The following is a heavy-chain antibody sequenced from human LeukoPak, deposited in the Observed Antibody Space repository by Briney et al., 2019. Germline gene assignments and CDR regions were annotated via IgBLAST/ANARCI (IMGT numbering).Heavy chain of an antibody. CDR1: GYTFTSYG. D-gene: IGHD2-15*01. Sequence: GASVKVSCKASGYTFTSYGISWVRQAPGQGLEWMGWISAYNGNTNYAQKLQGRVTMTTDTSTSTAYMELSSLRSEDTAVYYCARDARVVVAATPVDAFDIWGQGTMVTVSS. CDR3: ARDARVVVAATPVDAFDI. CDR2: ISAYNGNT. J-gene: IGHJ3*02. V-gene: IGHV1-18*01.